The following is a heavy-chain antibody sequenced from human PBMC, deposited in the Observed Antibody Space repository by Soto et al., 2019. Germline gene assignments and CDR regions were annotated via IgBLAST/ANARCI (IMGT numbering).Heavy chain of an antibody. CDR2: IYPGDSDT. J-gene: IGHJ3*01. CDR1: GYDFSKYW. CDR3: ARQSAAPPLAAAYAAFDV. Sequence: EVQLVQSGAEVKKPGESLKISCQASGYDFSKYWIGWVRQMPGKGLEWMGIIYPGDSDTRYSPSFQGQVTISADKSISTASLQWNSLKASDTAMYYCARQSAAPPLAAAYAAFDVWGQGTMVTVTS. D-gene: IGHD3-16*01. V-gene: IGHV5-51*01.